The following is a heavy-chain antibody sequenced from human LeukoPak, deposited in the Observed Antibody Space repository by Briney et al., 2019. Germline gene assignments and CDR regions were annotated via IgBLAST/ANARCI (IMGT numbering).Heavy chain of an antibody. CDR3: ATPGQKPKWFGELLPFDY. D-gene: IGHD3-10*01. Sequence: SVKVSCKASGGTFSSYAISWVRQAPGQGLKWMGGIIPIFGTANYAQKFQGRVTITTDESTSTAYMELSSLRSEDTAVYYCATPGQKPKWFGELLPFDYWGQGTLVTVSS. CDR1: GGTFSSYA. J-gene: IGHJ4*02. CDR2: IIPIFGTA. V-gene: IGHV1-69*05.